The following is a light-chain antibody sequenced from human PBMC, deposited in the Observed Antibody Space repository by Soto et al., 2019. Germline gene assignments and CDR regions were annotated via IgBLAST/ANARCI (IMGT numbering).Light chain of an antibody. J-gene: IGKJ5*01. CDR3: MQALQTPPT. Sequence: ILMTQSPPFPPVTPVRPASISFRVCQGLLHSNGYNYLDWYLQKPGQSPQLLIYLGSNRASGVPDRFSGSGSGTDFTLKISRVEAEDVGVYYCMQALQTPPTFGQGTRLEI. CDR1: QGLLHSNGYNY. V-gene: IGKV2-28*01. CDR2: LGS.